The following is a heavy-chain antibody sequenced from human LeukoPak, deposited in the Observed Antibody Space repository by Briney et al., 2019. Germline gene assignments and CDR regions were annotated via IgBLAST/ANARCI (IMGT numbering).Heavy chain of an antibody. Sequence: GGSLRLSCAASGFTFSTYGMHWVRQAPGKGLEWVAFMHYDGNIKYYADSVRGRFTISRDTSKNTLYLQMNSLRVEDTAVYYRAKDACSGGTCYGGWYCDLWGRGTLVTVSS. CDR3: AKDACSGGTCYGGWYCDL. CDR2: MHYDGNIK. D-gene: IGHD2-15*01. V-gene: IGHV3-30*02. J-gene: IGHJ2*01. CDR1: GFTFSTYG.